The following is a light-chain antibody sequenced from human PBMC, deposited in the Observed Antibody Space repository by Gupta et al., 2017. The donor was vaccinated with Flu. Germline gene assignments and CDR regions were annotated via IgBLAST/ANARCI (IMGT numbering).Light chain of an antibody. CDR1: SSNLGAGYD. V-gene: IGLV1-40*01. CDR2: GNN. Sequence: QSGLTQPPSVSGAPGQRLTISCTGSSSNLGAGYDVHWYQQLPGTAPQLLLYGNNHRPSGVPDRFSGSKSGTSASLAITGLQADDEAEYYCQSYDSSLRGSVFGGGTKLTVL. CDR3: QSYDSSLRGSV. J-gene: IGLJ3*02.